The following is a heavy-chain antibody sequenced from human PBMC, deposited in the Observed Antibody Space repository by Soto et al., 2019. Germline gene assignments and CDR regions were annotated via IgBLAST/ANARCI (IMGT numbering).Heavy chain of an antibody. D-gene: IGHD3-22*01. V-gene: IGHV2-5*02. CDR3: AHSEYYYDSSGYRAEYFQH. J-gene: IGHJ1*01. CDR1: GFSLSTSGVG. Sequence: SGPTLVNPTQTLTLTCTFSGFSLSTSGVGVGWIRRPPGKALEWLALIYWDDDKRYSPSLKSRLTITKDTSKNQVVLTMTNMDPVDTATYYCAHSEYYYDSSGYRAEYFQHWGQGTLVTVSS. CDR2: IYWDDDK.